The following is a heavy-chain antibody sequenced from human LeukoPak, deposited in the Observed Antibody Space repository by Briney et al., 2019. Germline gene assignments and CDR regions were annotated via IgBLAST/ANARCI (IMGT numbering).Heavy chain of an antibody. J-gene: IGHJ6*02. CDR1: GFTFTGYY. Sequence: ASVKVSCKASGFTFTGYYLHWVRHAPRQGLEWMGRISPNNGVTDYAQNFQGRVTMTRDTSISTAYMELSSLRSDDTAVYYCARRDVMDVWGQGTTVTVSS. CDR3: ARRDVMDV. V-gene: IGHV1-2*06. CDR2: ISPNNGVT.